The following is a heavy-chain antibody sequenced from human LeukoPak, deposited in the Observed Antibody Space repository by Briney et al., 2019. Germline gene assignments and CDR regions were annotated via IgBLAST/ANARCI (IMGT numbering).Heavy chain of an antibody. CDR2: IKQDGSEK. V-gene: IGHV3-7*03. D-gene: IGHD4-23*01. CDR1: GFTFSNYW. J-gene: IGHJ4*02. Sequence: GGSLRLSCEASGFTFSNYWMSWVRQAPGKGLEWVANIKQDGSEKYYVDSVKGRFTISRDNAKNSPYLQMNSLRAEDTAVYYCARESPSDYGGDYWGQGTLVTVSS. CDR3: ARESPSDYGGDY.